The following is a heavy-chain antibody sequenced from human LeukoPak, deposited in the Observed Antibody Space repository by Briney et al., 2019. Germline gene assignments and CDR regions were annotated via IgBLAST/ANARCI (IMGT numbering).Heavy chain of an antibody. J-gene: IGHJ6*03. CDR1: GYTLTSYY. Sequence: ASVKVSCKASGYTLTSYYMHWVRQAPGQGREWMRIINSSGGSTSHAQMFQGRVTMTRDTSTSTAYMELTSMTCEDTAVYYRARGIFKGRDYYSHCYMDVWGKGTTVTISS. V-gene: IGHV1-46*01. CDR3: ARGIFKGRDYYSHCYMDV. CDR2: INSSGGST.